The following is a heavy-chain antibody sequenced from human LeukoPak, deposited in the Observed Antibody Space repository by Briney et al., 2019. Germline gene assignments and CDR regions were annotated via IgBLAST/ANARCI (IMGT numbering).Heavy chain of an antibody. D-gene: IGHD3-16*01. CDR3: AKWPEGAMDYFDY. V-gene: IGHV3-23*01. J-gene: IGHJ4*02. CDR1: GFTSVNYA. Sequence: GGSVRLSCAATGFTSVNYAMSWVRRAPGKGLEWVSAISGDGTRTYYADSVKGRFTISRDNSKNTLYLEMSSLRVEDTAIYYCAKWPEGAMDYFDYWGQGTLVTVSS. CDR2: ISGDGTRT.